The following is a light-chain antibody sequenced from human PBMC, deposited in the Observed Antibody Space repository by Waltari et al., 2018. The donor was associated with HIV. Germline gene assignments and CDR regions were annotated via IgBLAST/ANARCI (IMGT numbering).Light chain of an antibody. V-gene: IGKV1-39*01. Sequence: DIQMTQSPSSLSASVGHRVTIPCRASQNINSYLNWYQQKPREAPKLLIYGASSLQSGVPSRFSGSGSGTHFTLTINSLQPEDFASYYCQQSYSLPLTFGGGTTVGIK. CDR2: GAS. CDR1: QNINSY. CDR3: QQSYSLPLT. J-gene: IGKJ4*01.